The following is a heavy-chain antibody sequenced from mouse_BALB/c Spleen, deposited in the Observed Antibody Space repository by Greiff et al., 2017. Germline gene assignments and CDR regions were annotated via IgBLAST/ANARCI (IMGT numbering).Heavy chain of an antibody. D-gene: IGHD2-2*01. CDR2: ISSGGSYT. CDR3: ARRYYGYDEWYFDV. V-gene: IGHV5-9-3*01. Sequence: EVHLVESGGGLVKPGGSLKLSCAASGFTFSSYAMSWVRQTPEKRLEWVATISSGGSYTYYPDSVKGRFTISRDNAKNTLYLQMSSLRSEDTAMYYCARRYYGYDEWYFDVWGAGTTVTVSS. J-gene: IGHJ1*01. CDR1: GFTFSSYA.